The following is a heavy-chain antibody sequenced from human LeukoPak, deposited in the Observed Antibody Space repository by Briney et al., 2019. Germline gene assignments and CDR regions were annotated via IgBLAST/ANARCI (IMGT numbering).Heavy chain of an antibody. V-gene: IGHV3-53*01. D-gene: IGHD3-16*01. CDR1: GFTVSNSY. J-gene: IGHJ4*02. Sequence: GGSLRLSCAASGFTVSNSYMAWVRQAPGKGLECVSFIYSSGTTSHADSVKGRFTISRDNSKNTLYLQMNTLRDDDTALYYCARGGAPGGFDYWGQGTLVTVSS. CDR2: IYSSGTT. CDR3: ARGGAPGGFDY.